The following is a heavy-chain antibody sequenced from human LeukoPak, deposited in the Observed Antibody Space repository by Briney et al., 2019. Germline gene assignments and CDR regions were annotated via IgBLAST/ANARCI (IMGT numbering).Heavy chain of an antibody. Sequence: PGGSLRLSCAASGFTFSSYGMHWVRQAPGKGLEWVASISYDERNKYYVDSVKGRFTISRDNSKNTLYLQMISLRVEDTAVYYCAKGSNSGYYYFDYWGQGTLVTVSS. J-gene: IGHJ4*02. CDR2: ISYDERNK. D-gene: IGHD6-19*01. V-gene: IGHV3-30*18. CDR3: AKGSNSGYYYFDY. CDR1: GFTFSSYG.